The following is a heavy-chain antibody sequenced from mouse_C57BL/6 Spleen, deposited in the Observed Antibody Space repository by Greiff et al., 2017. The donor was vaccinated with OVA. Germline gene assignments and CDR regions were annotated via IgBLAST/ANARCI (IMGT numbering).Heavy chain of an antibody. CDR1: GYTFTSYW. J-gene: IGHJ4*01. CDR2: IDPNSGGT. V-gene: IGHV1-72*01. CDR3: ARPSNWDSLYAMDY. Sequence: VQLQQPGAELVKPGASVKLSCKASGYTFTSYWMHWVKQRPGRGLEWIGRIDPNSGGTKYNEKFKSKATLTVDKPSSTAYMQLSSLTSEDSAVYYGARPSNWDSLYAMDYWGQGTSVTVSS. D-gene: IGHD4-1*01.